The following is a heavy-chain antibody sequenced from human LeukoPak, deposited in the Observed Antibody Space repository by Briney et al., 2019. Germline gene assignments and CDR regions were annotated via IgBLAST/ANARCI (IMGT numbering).Heavy chain of an antibody. V-gene: IGHV4-30-4*08. CDR1: GGSISSGDYY. D-gene: IGHD4-11*01. J-gene: IGHJ5*02. CDR2: IYYRGST. Sequence: PSETLSLTCTVSGGSISSGDYYWSWIRQPPGKGLEWVGYIYYRGSTYYNPSLKSRVTISVDTSKNQFSLKLSSVTAADTAVYYCAREVPGLHRYNWFDPWGQGTLVTVSS. CDR3: AREVPGLHRYNWFDP.